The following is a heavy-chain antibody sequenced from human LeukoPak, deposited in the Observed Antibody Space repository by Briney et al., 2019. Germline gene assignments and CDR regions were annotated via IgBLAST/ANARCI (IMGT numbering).Heavy chain of an antibody. CDR2: IYTSGST. D-gene: IGHD4-23*01. CDR3: ARGSVVTGWGSYYYYMDV. CDR1: GGSISSGSYY. Sequence: SETLSLTCTVSGGSISSGSYYWSWIRQPAGKGLEWIGRIYTSGSTNYNPSLKSRVTISVDTSKNQFSLKLSSVTAADTAVYYCARGSVVTGWGSYYYYMDVWGKGTTVTVSS. V-gene: IGHV4-61*02. J-gene: IGHJ6*03.